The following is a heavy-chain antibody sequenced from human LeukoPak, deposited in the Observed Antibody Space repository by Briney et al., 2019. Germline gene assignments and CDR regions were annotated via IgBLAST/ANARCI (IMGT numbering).Heavy chain of an antibody. J-gene: IGHJ4*02. Sequence: GESLKISCKGSGYSFTSYWIGWVRQMPGKGLEWMGIIYPGDSDTRYSPSFQGQVTISADKSISTAYLQWSSLKASDTAMYYCARQVYSSGWYEARDYWGQGTLVTVSS. V-gene: IGHV5-51*01. CDR2: IYPGDSDT. CDR1: GYSFTSYW. D-gene: IGHD6-19*01. CDR3: ARQVYSSGWYEARDY.